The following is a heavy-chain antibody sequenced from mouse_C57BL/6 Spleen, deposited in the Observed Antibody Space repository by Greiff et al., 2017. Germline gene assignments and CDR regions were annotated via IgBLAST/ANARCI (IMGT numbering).Heavy chain of an antibody. V-gene: IGHV5-16*01. CDR2: INYDGSST. CDR1: GFTFSDYY. J-gene: IGHJ4*01. Sequence: EVQLKESEGGLVQPGSSMKLSCTASGFTFSDYYMAWVRQVPEKGLEWVANINYDGSSTYYLDSLKSRFIISRDNAKNILYLQMSSLKSEDTATYYCARDQGGYYGNYGYAMDYWGQGTSVSVSS. CDR3: ARDQGGYYGNYGYAMDY. D-gene: IGHD2-1*01.